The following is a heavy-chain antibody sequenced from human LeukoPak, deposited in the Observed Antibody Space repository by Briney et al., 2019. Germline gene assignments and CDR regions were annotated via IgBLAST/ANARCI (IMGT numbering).Heavy chain of an antibody. V-gene: IGHV3-74*01. J-gene: IGHJ4*02. Sequence: GGSLRLSCAASGFTFRNHWMHWVRQAPGKGLEWISYANNDGSRTDYADSVKGRFTISRDNARNTVSLQMNSLRAEDTAVYFCGRGGDTILWGQGTLVTVSS. D-gene: IGHD5-24*01. CDR2: ANNDGSRT. CDR1: GFTFRNHW. CDR3: GRGGDTIL.